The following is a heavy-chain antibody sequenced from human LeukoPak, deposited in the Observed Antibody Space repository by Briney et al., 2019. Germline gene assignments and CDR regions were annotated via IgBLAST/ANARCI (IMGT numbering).Heavy chain of an antibody. J-gene: IGHJ3*02. D-gene: IGHD6-19*01. CDR3: AKDIAVAGTPDAFDI. Sequence: SETLSLTCRVSGDSISSSTCNWSWIRQPPGKGLEWIGYISQSGNSYFTPSLKSRATISVDRSKNQFSLKLSSVTAADTAVYYCAKDIAVAGTPDAFDIWGQGTVVTVSS. CDR1: GDSISSSTCN. V-gene: IGHV4-30-2*01. CDR2: ISQSGNS.